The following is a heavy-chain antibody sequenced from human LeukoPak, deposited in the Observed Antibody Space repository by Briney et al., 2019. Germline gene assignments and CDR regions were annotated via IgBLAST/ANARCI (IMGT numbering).Heavy chain of an antibody. CDR1: GFTFSDYY. Sequence: PGGSLRLSCAASGFTFSDYYMSWIRQAPGKGLEWVSCISSSGSTIYYADSVKGRFTISRDNAKNSLYLQMNSLRAEDTAVYYCASGVNSGIAAAGTVDYWGQGTLVTVSS. J-gene: IGHJ4*02. V-gene: IGHV3-11*01. CDR3: ASGVNSGIAAAGTVDY. D-gene: IGHD6-13*01. CDR2: ISSSGSTI.